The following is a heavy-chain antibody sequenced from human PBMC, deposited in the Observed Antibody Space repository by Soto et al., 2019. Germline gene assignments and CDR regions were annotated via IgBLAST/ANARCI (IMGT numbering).Heavy chain of an antibody. Sequence: EVQLVESGGDLVQPGGSLRLSCAASGFSLSDVFIDWVRQAPGKGLEWVGRTKDKAYSYTTEYAASVKGRFTISRDDSRNSVFLQMSSLKTEDTAVYYCASIRGVFGYWGQGTLVTVSS. J-gene: IGHJ4*02. CDR2: TKDKAYSYTT. CDR1: GFSLSDVF. V-gene: IGHV3-72*01. CDR3: ASIRGVFGY. D-gene: IGHD3-10*01.